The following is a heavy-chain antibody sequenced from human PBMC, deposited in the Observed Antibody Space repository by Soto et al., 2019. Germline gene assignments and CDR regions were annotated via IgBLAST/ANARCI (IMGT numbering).Heavy chain of an antibody. CDR1: GFTFSSYA. Sequence: QVQLVESGGGVVQPGRSLRLSCAASGFTFSSYAMQWVRQAPGKGLEWVAVISYDGSNKYYADSVKGRFTISRDNSKKTLYLQMNSLRAEDTAVYYCARPLWRDDYNWGYFDLWGRGTLVPVSS. CDR3: ARPLWRDDYNWGYFDL. D-gene: IGHD4-4*01. CDR2: ISYDGSNK. V-gene: IGHV3-30-3*01. J-gene: IGHJ2*01.